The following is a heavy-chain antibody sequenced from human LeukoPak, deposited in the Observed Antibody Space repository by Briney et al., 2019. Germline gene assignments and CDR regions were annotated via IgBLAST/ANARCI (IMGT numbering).Heavy chain of an antibody. J-gene: IGHJ4*02. Sequence: GGSLRLSCAASGFTFSSYAMSWDRQAPGKGLEWVSAISGSGGSTYYADSVKGRFTISRDNSKNTLYLQMNSLRAEDTAVYYCAKAGEGSGWVGIFDYWGQGTLVTVSS. CDR3: AKAGEGSGWVGIFDY. CDR2: ISGSGGST. D-gene: IGHD6-19*01. CDR1: GFTFSSYA. V-gene: IGHV3-23*01.